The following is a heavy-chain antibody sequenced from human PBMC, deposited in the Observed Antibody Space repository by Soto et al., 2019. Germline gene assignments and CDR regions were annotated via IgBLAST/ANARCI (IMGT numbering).Heavy chain of an antibody. Sequence: EVQLVESGGGLVQPGRSLRLSCVVSGFTFDDYAMHWVRRAPGGGLEWVSGINWNSAVIGYADSVKGRFTISRDNAKNALYLQMTSLRSEDTALYYCARDPSVTAIGRADHWGQGTLVTVSS. J-gene: IGHJ4*02. CDR3: ARDPSVTAIGRADH. CDR2: INWNSAVI. V-gene: IGHV3-9*01. CDR1: GFTFDDYA. D-gene: IGHD5-18*01.